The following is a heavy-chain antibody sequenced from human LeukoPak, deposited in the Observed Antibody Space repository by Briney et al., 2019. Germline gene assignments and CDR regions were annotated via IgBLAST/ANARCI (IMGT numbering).Heavy chain of an antibody. CDR1: GFTFSSYA. V-gene: IGHV3-23*01. D-gene: IGHD4-17*01. CDR2: ISGSGGST. J-gene: IGHJ4*02. CDR3: AKNDYGDSAADY. Sequence: GGSLRLSCAASGFTFSSYAMSWVRQAPGKGLEWVSAISGSGGSTYYADSVKGRFTISRDNPKNTLYLQMNSLRAENTAVYYCAKNDYGDSAADYWGQGTLVTVSS.